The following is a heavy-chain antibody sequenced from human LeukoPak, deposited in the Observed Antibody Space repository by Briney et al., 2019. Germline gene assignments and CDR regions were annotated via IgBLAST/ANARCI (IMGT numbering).Heavy chain of an antibody. CDR1: GVSISPYY. V-gene: IGHV4-4*09. D-gene: IGHD2/OR15-2a*01. CDR3: ARVRIRGYPFYFDY. J-gene: IGHJ4*02. Sequence: PSETLSLTCAVSGVSISPYYWAWIRQPPGKGLEWIGYIHTSGSNNQYPSLKSRVTISVDTSKNQFSLKLSSVTAADTAVYYCARVRIRGYPFYFDYWGQGTLVTVSS. CDR2: IHTSGSN.